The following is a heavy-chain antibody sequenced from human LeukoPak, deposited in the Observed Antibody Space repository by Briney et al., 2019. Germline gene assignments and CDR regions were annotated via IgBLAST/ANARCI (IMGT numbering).Heavy chain of an antibody. J-gene: IGHJ6*02. CDR3: ATQGGYSSSWYAFHYGMVV. CDR1: GGSISSYY. Sequence: SETLSLTCTVSGGSISSYYWSWIRQPPGKGLEWIGYIYYSGSTNYNPSLKSRVTISVDTSKNQFSLKLSSVTAADTAVYYCATQGGYSSSWYAFHYGMVVWGQRTTVTVSS. V-gene: IGHV4-59*01. D-gene: IGHD6-13*01. CDR2: IYYSGST.